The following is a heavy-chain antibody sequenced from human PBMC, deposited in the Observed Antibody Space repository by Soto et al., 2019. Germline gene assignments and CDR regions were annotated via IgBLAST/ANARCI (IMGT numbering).Heavy chain of an antibody. CDR1: GGTFSSHT. Sequence: GASVKVSCKASGGTFSSHTISWVRQAPGQGLEWMGRIIPILGIANYAQKFQGRVTITADKSTSTAYMELSSLRSEDTAVYYCARDLYSSGWYPYGMDVWGQGTTVTVSS. J-gene: IGHJ6*02. CDR2: IIPILGIA. V-gene: IGHV1-69*04. D-gene: IGHD6-19*01. CDR3: ARDLYSSGWYPYGMDV.